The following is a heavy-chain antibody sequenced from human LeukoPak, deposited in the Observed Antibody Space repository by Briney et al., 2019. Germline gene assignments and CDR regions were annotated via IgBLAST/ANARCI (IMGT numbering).Heavy chain of an antibody. Sequence: PGGSLRLSCAASGFTFTDSYMTWVRQAPGKGLEWVSYISSSSDYIYYADSVKGRFTISRDNAKNSLYLQMKSLRAEDTAVYYCARGKTSQNIVTRKTYNWFDPWGQGTLVTVSS. D-gene: IGHD2/OR15-2a*01. CDR2: ISSSSDYI. V-gene: IGHV3-11*06. CDR3: ARGKTSQNIVTRKTYNWFDP. CDR1: GFTFTDSY. J-gene: IGHJ5*02.